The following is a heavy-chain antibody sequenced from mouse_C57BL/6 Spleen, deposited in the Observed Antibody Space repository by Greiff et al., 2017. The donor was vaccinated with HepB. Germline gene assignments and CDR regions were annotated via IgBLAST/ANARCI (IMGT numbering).Heavy chain of an antibody. V-gene: IGHV1-85*01. J-gene: IGHJ2*01. Sequence: VKLVESGPELVKPGASVKLSCKASGYTFTSYDINWVKQRPGQGLEWIGWIYPRDGSTKYNEKFKGKATLTVDTSSSTAYMELHSLTSEDSAVYFCARPSDPYYFDYWGQGTTLTVSS. D-gene: IGHD6-1*01. CDR1: GYTFTSYD. CDR2: IYPRDGST. CDR3: ARPSDPYYFDY.